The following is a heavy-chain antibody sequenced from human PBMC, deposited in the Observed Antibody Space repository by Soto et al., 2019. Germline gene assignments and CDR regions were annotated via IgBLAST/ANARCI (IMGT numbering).Heavy chain of an antibody. D-gene: IGHD3-10*01. Sequence: GGSLRLSCAVSGVTVNSNFMSWVRQAPGKGLEWVSVIFSGGNADYADSVKGRFIMSRDISKNTLYLQMDSLRAEDTAVYFCVKEFRGAFDYWGQGTLVTVSS. CDR3: VKEFRGAFDY. CDR1: GVTVNSNF. CDR2: IFSGGNA. V-gene: IGHV3-53*01. J-gene: IGHJ4*02.